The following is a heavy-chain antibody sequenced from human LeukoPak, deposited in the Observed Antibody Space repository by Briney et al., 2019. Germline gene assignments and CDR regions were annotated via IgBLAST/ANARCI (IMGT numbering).Heavy chain of an antibody. D-gene: IGHD5-12*01. CDR3: ARGRWVRQPFDY. J-gene: IGHJ4*02. Sequence: SETLSLTCAVYGGSFSGDYWSCVREPPRGGLGWSWDINHSGSTYYNPSLTSRVTISVYTSKHQSSLKLSSVTAADTAVYYCARGRWVRQPFDYWGQGTLVTVSS. CDR2: INHSGST. CDR1: GGSFSGDY. V-gene: IGHV4-34*01.